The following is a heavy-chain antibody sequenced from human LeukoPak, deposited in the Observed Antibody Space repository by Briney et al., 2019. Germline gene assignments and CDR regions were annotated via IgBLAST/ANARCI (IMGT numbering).Heavy chain of an antibody. CDR3: ARDLRAAY. D-gene: IGHD3-16*01. J-gene: IGHJ4*02. Sequence: SETLSLTCAVYGGSFSGYYWSWIRQPPGKGLEWIGEINHSGSTNYNPSLKSRVTISVDTSKNQFSLKLSSVTAADTAVYYCARDLRAAYWGQGTLVTVSS. CDR1: GGSFSGYY. V-gene: IGHV4-34*01. CDR2: INHSGST.